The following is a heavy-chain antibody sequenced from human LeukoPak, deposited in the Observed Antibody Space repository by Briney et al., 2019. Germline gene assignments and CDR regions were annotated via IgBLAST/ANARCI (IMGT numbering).Heavy chain of an antibody. CDR1: GGSFSSYY. D-gene: IGHD3-10*01. Sequence: SETLSLTCAVYGGSFSSYYWSWIRQTPGEGLEWIGEINHSGSSNYNPSLKSRVTISVDTSKNQFSLKLSSVTAADTAVYYCARHVVRGFGELLGYFDYWGQGTLVTVSS. V-gene: IGHV4-34*01. CDR3: ARHVVRGFGELLGYFDY. CDR2: INHSGSS. J-gene: IGHJ4*02.